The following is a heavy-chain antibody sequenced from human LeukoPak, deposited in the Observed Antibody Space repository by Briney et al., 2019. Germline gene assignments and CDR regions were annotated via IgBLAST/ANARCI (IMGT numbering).Heavy chain of an antibody. V-gene: IGHV3-23*01. CDR3: AKGSDYYDSSGYSSWFDP. CDR2: ISGSGGST. Sequence: PGGSLRLSCAASGFTFSSYAMSWVRQAPGKGLEWVSAISGSGGSTYYADSVKGRFTISRDNSKNTLYLQMNSLRAEDTAVYYCAKGSDYYDSSGYSSWFDPWGQGTLVTVSS. J-gene: IGHJ5*02. D-gene: IGHD3-22*01. CDR1: GFTFSSYA.